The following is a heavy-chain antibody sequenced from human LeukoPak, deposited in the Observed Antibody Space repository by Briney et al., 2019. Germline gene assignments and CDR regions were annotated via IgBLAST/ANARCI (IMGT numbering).Heavy chain of an antibody. CDR1: GGSIGSISSY. CDR2: IYCSGST. J-gene: IGHJ1*01. D-gene: IGHD1-26*01. Sequence: SETLSLTCTVSGGSIGSISSYWGWIRQPPGKGLEWIGTIYCSGSTYYNPSLKSRVTMSADTSKNLFSLRLSYVTAEDSAVYDCANHTVGATDCGGQGTLVTVSS. CDR3: ANHTVGATDC. V-gene: IGHV4-39*01.